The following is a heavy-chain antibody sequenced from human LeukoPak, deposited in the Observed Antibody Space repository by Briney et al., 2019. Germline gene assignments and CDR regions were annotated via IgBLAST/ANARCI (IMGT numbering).Heavy chain of an antibody. CDR2: IYHSGST. J-gene: IGHJ3*02. CDR1: GYSISSGYY. CDR3: ARRPLRPDAFDI. Sequence: SETLSLTCAVSGYSISSGYYLGWIRQPPGKGLEWIGSIYHSGSTYYNPSLKSRVTISVDTSKNQFSLKLSSVTAADTAVYYCARRPLRPDAFDIWGQGTMVTVSS. V-gene: IGHV4-38-2*01. D-gene: IGHD4-17*01.